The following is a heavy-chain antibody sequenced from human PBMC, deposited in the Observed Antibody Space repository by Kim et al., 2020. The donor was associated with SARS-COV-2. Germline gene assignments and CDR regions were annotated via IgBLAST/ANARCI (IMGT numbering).Heavy chain of an antibody. V-gene: IGHV3-30*18. CDR1: GFTFSSYG. J-gene: IGHJ6*02. CDR3: AKDHRDYYYYYGMDV. CDR2: ISYDGSNK. Sequence: GGSLRLSCAASGFTFSSYGMHWVRQAPGKGLEWVAVISYDGSNKYYADSVKGRFTISRDNSKNTRYLQMNSLRAEDTAVYYCAKDHRDYYYYYGMDVWGQGATVTVSS.